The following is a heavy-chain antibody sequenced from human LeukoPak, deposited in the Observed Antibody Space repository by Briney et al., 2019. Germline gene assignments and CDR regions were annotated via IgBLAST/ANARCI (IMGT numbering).Heavy chain of an antibody. D-gene: IGHD3-22*01. CDR2: IYHSGST. CDR1: GGSISSGGYS. J-gene: IGHJ3*02. CDR3: ARGDYYYDSSGFAFDI. V-gene: IGHV4-30-2*01. Sequence: SQTLSLTRAVSGGSISSGGYSWSWIRQPPGKGLEWIGYIYHSGSTYYNPSLKSRVTISVDRSKNQFSLKLSSVTAADTAVYYCARGDYYYDSSGFAFDIWGQGTMVTVSS.